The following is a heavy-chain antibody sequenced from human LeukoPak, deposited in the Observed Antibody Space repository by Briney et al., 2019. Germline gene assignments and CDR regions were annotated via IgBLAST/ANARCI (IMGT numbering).Heavy chain of an antibody. V-gene: IGHV4-4*07. Sequence: PSETLSLTCTVSGGSINNYYWSWIRQPAGKGLEWIGLIYSSGSTSYNPSLKSRVTMSVDTSKNQFSLRLTSVTAADTAVYYCARQTGSGLFILPGGQGTLVTVSS. CDR3: ARQTGSGLFILP. CDR2: IYSSGST. D-gene: IGHD3/OR15-3a*01. J-gene: IGHJ4*02. CDR1: GGSINNYY.